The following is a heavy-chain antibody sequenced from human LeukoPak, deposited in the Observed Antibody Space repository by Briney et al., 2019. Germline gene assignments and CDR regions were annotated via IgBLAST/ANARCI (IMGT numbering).Heavy chain of an antibody. J-gene: IGHJ4*02. CDR1: GFTFSSYE. CDR2: ISSSGSTI. CDR3: ARDLAAGTDY. D-gene: IGHD6-13*01. Sequence: GGSLRLSCAASGFTFSSYEMNWVRQTPGKGLEWVSYISSSGSTIYYADSVKGRFTISRDNAKDSLYLQMNSLRAEDTAVYYCARDLAAGTDYWGQGTLVTVSS. V-gene: IGHV3-48*03.